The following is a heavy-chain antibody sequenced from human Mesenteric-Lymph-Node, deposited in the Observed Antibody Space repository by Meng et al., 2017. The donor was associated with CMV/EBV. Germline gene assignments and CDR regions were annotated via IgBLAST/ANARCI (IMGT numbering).Heavy chain of an antibody. CDR2: IHDSGST. CDR1: GGSISHYY. V-gene: IGHV4-59*01. D-gene: IGHD2-8*01. Sequence: SETLSLTCTVSGGSISHYYWNWIRQPPGKGLEWIGYIHDSGSTNYNPSLESRVTISVDTSKNQFSLKLSSVTAADTAVYYCARDNAGTYGMDVWGQGTTVTVSS. CDR3: ARDNAGTYGMDV. J-gene: IGHJ6*02.